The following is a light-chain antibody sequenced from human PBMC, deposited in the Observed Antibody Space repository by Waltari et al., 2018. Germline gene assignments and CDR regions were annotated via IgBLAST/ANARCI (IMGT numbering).Light chain of an antibody. CDR1: SSNIGSNY. J-gene: IGLJ3*02. CDR3: AAWDDSLSRWL. V-gene: IGLV1-47*01. Sequence: QSVLTQPPSASGTPGQRVTISCSGPSSNIGSNYVYWYQHVPGAAPKLLIYRNNQRPSGVPERFSGSKSGTSASLAISGLRSEDEADYYCAAWDDSLSRWLLGGGTKLTVL. CDR2: RNN.